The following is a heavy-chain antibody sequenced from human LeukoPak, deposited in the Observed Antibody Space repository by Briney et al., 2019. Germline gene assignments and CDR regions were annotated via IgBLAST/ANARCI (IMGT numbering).Heavy chain of an antibody. V-gene: IGHV4-39*01. J-gene: IGHJ6*03. CDR2: ISYSRNT. D-gene: IGHD2-2*01. Sequence: SETLSLTCTVSGGSIRNNDYHWSWIRQPPGKGLEWIGTISYSRNTYYNPSLKSRLTISVDTSKNQFSLKVSSVTAADTAVYYCAKGYCSSSTCSGVGYMDVWGKGTTVTVSS. CDR1: GGSIRNNDYH. CDR3: AKGYCSSSTCSGVGYMDV.